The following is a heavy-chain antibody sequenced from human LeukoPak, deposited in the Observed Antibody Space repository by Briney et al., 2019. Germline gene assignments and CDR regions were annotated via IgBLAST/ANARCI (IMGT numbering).Heavy chain of an antibody. CDR1: GYTLTELS. V-gene: IGHV1-24*01. CDR2: FDPEDGEA. J-gene: IGHJ6*03. Sequence: ASVKVSCKVSGYTLTELSMHWVRQAPGKGLEWMGGFDPEDGEAIYAQKFQGRVTITADESTSTAYMELSSLRSEDTAVYYCARAQLERRGAPYYYYYYMDVWGKGTTVTVSS. CDR3: ARAQLERRGAPYYYYYYMDV. D-gene: IGHD1-1*01.